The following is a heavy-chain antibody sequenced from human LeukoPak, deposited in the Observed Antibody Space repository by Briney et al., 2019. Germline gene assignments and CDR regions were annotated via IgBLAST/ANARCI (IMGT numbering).Heavy chain of an antibody. CDR2: ISGSGGST. D-gene: IGHD6-13*01. CDR1: GGSFSGYY. J-gene: IGHJ3*02. Sequence: LSLAGAVYGGSFSGYYWSWVRQAPGKGLEWVSAISGSGGSTYYADSVKGRFTISRDNSKNTLYLQMNSLRAEDTAVYYCAKPSSWYRWNAFDIWGQGTMVTVSS. CDR3: AKPSSWYRWNAFDI. V-gene: IGHV3-23*01.